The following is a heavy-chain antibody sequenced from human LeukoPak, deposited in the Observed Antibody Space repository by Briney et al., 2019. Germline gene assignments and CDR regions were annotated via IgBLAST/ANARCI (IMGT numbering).Heavy chain of an antibody. CDR3: AKDSSLHSSDYGAFDI. Sequence: ASVKVSCKASGYTFTGYYMHWVRQAPGHGLEWMGWINPKTLGTNYAQKVRGRVTMTRDTSITTVYMELSSLRSDDTAVYYCAKDSSLHSSDYGAFDIWGQGTMVTVSS. D-gene: IGHD6-25*01. J-gene: IGHJ3*02. V-gene: IGHV1-2*02. CDR1: GYTFTGYY. CDR2: INPKTLGT.